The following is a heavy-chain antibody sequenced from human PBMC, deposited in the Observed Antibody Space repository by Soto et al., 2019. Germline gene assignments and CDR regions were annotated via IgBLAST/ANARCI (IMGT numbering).Heavy chain of an antibody. CDR1: GYTLTSYA. V-gene: IGHV1-3*01. CDR2: INAGNGNT. Sequence: ASVKVSCKASGYTLTSYAMHWVRQAPGQRLEWMGWINAGNGNTKYSQKFQGRVTIARDTSASTAYMELSSLRSEDTAVYYCACGGDCFPDYYYYGMDVWGQGTTVTVSS. J-gene: IGHJ6*02. CDR3: ACGGDCFPDYYYYGMDV. D-gene: IGHD2-21*02.